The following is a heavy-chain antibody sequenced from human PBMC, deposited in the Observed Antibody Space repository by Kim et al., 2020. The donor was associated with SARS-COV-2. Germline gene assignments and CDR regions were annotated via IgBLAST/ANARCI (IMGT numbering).Heavy chain of an antibody. CDR3: ARCEGSTWY. D-gene: IGHD6-13*01. V-gene: IGHV4-59*01. CDR1: GGSIGSKY. Sequence: SETLSLTCTLSGGSIGSKYWTWIRQAPGKGLEWIGHISYTGSTNYNPSLQSRVTMSVDTSKNEFSLKLSSVTAAGTAVYYCARCEGSTWY. CDR2: ISYTGST. J-gene: IGHJ2*01.